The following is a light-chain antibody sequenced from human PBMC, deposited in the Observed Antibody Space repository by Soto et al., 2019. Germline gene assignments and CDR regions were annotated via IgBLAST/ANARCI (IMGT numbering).Light chain of an antibody. CDR1: SSDVGGYNY. Sequence: QYALTQPASVSGSPGQSITISCTGTSSDVGGYNYVSWYQQHPGKAPKLMIYEVSNRPSGVSNRLSGSKSGNTASLTISGLQAEDDADYYCSSYTSSSTVFGGGTQLTVL. CDR2: EVS. V-gene: IGLV2-14*01. J-gene: IGLJ3*02. CDR3: SSYTSSSTV.